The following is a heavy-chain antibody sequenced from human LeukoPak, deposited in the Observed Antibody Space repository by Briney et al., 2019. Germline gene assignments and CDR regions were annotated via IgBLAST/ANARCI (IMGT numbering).Heavy chain of an antibody. J-gene: IGHJ3*02. CDR2: ISSSSSTI. Sequence: GGSLRLSCAASGFTFSSYSMNWVRQAPGKGLEWVSYISSSSSTIYYADSVKGRFTISRDNAKNSLYLQMNSLRAEDTAVYYCARECLKWELLRAFDTWGQGTMVTVSS. D-gene: IGHD1-26*01. V-gene: IGHV3-48*01. CDR3: ARECLKWELLRAFDT. CDR1: GFTFSSYS.